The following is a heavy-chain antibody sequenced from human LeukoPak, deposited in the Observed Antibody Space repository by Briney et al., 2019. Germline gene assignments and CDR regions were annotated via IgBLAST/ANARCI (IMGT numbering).Heavy chain of an antibody. CDR3: ARARLTDYVWGRRTFDI. Sequence: GGSLRLSCAVSGFTFSSYEMNWVRQAPGKGLEWVSYISSSGSTIYYADSVKGRFTISRDNAKKSLYLQMTSLRAEDTAVYYCARARLTDYVWGRRTFDIWGQGTMVTISS. V-gene: IGHV3-48*03. D-gene: IGHD3-16*01. J-gene: IGHJ3*02. CDR2: ISSSGSTI. CDR1: GFTFSSYE.